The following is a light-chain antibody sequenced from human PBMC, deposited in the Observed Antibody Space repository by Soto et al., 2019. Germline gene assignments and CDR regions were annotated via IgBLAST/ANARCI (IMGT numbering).Light chain of an antibody. Sequence: EIVLPQSPGTLSLSPGEKATLSCXARQSVNTNLAWYQQKPGQAPRLLISDASTRATGIPARFSGSGSGTEFTLTISSLQSEDFAVYYCQQYNNWPQLTFGGGTKVDIK. CDR3: QQYNNWPQLT. CDR2: DAS. CDR1: QSVNTN. J-gene: IGKJ4*01. V-gene: IGKV3-15*01.